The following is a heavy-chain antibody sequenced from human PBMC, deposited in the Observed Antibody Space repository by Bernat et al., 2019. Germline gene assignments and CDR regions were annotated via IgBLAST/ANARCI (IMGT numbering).Heavy chain of an antibody. CDR2: ISYDGNNK. CDR3: ARHGSEWSSVH. D-gene: IGHD3-3*01. Sequence: QVHLVESGGGVVQPGRSLRLSCAASGFTFSASGMDWVRQAPGKGLEWVSLISYDGNNKNYADSVKGRFTISRDNSKNTVYLQMDSLRAEDSAIYYCARHGSEWSSVHWGLGTLVTVSS. V-gene: IGHV3-33*01. J-gene: IGHJ4*02. CDR1: GFTFSASG.